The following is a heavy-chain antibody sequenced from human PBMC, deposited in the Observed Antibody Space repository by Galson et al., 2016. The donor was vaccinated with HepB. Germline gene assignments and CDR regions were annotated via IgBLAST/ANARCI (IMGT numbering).Heavy chain of an antibody. V-gene: IGHV4-39*02. CDR1: GGSISNSVYY. J-gene: IGHJ4*02. CDR2: VYYSGTT. D-gene: IGHD6-13*01. CDR3: ARVFWSLSSFFYFDH. Sequence: SETLSLTCTVSGGSISNSVYYWGWIRQPLGKGLEWVGSVYYSGTTSYNPSLRSRVLISADTSKNQFSLKVTSVTAADTAVYYCARVFWSLSSFFYFDHWGQGKLVTVSS.